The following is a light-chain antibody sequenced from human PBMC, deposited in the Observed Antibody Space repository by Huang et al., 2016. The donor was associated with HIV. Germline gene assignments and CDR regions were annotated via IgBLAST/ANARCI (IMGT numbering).Light chain of an antibody. V-gene: IGKV3-15*01. CDR1: EGVSSS. Sequence: EIVMTQSPDTLSVFPGERVTLSCRASEGVSSSLAWYQQKSGQAPRLLIYDASPRATGIPARFSGSGSGTEFTLTINSLLSEDFAVYYCQQYNDWPPITFGQGTRLDMK. CDR2: DAS. J-gene: IGKJ5*01. CDR3: QQYNDWPPIT.